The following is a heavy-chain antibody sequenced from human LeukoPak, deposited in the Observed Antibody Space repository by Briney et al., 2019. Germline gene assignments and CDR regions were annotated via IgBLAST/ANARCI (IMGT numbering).Heavy chain of an antibody. V-gene: IGHV4-61*01. Sequence: PSETLSLTCTVSGGSVSSGSYYWSWIRQPPGKGLEWIGYIYYSGSTNYNPSLKGRVTISVDTSKNQFSLKLSSVTAADTAVYYCAVSITMVRGAKPQTWDYWGQGTLVTVSS. CDR2: IYYSGST. CDR1: GGSVSSGSYY. D-gene: IGHD3-10*01. CDR3: AVSITMVRGAKPQTWDY. J-gene: IGHJ4*02.